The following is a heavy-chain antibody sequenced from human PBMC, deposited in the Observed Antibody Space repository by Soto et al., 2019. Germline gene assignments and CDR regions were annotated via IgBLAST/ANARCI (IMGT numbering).Heavy chain of an antibody. CDR1: SYSSASYC. CDR2: IYPGDSDT. Sequence: VLFIRVSSKVVSYSSASYCGGRMRKIPRKGLEWMGIIYPGDSDTRYSPSFQGQVTISADKSISTAYLQWSSLKASDTAMYYCARRSLGYSYGSGMDVCGQGTTLTVSS. V-gene: IGHV5-51*01. D-gene: IGHD5-18*01. CDR3: ARRSLGYSYGSGMDV. J-gene: IGHJ6*02.